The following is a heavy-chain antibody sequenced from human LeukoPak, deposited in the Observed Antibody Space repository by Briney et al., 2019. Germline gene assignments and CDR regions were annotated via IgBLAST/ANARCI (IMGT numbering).Heavy chain of an antibody. CDR1: GFTFSSFG. V-gene: IGHV3-33*08. CDR3: ARPPMGGVWYFDL. D-gene: IGHD2-8*01. J-gene: IGHJ2*01. Sequence: GGSLRLSCAASGFTFSSFGMHWVRRAPGKGLEWVAFIWYDGSNKYYADSVKGRFTISRDNSKNTVFLQMNSLRAEDTAIYYCARPPMGGVWYFDLWGRGTLVTVSS. CDR2: IWYDGSNK.